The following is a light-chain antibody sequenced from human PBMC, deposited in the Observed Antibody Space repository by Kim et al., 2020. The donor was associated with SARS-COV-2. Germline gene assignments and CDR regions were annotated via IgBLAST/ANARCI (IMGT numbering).Light chain of an antibody. CDR3: QQFDSLPLT. J-gene: IGKJ4*01. CDR1: QDIGNY. CDR2: DAS. Sequence: APGGESVTIPCKAPQDIGNYLNWYQQKPGKAPKLLIYDASILETGVPSRFSGSGSATDFTFTISSLQPEDTATYYCQQFDSLPLTFGGGTKVDIK. V-gene: IGKV1-33*01.